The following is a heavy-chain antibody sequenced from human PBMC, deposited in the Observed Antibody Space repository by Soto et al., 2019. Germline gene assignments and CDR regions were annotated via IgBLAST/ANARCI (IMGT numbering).Heavy chain of an antibody. CDR1: GFTFSTYC. Sequence: EVQLVESGGGLVQPGGALRLSCAASGFTFSTYCMSWVRQAPGKGLEWVANIKEDGSEKYYVDSVKGRFTISRDNANNSSYLQTNSLRAEDTAVYYCVRVGRVGGYWGQGTLVTVSS. CDR2: IKEDGSEK. J-gene: IGHJ4*02. CDR3: VRVGRVGGY. D-gene: IGHD3-16*01. V-gene: IGHV3-7*03.